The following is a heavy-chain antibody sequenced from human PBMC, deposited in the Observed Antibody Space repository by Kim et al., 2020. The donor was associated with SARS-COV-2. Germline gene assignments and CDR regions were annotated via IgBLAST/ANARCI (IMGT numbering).Heavy chain of an antibody. CDR1: GGSISSSSYY. CDR3: ARLEGMDV. J-gene: IGHJ6*02. V-gene: IGHV4-39*01. CDR2: IYYSGST. D-gene: IGHD1-1*01. Sequence: SETLSLTCTVSGGSISSSSYYWGWIRQPPGKGLELIGSIYYSGSTYYNPSLKSRVTISVDTSKNQFSLKLSSVTAADTAVYYCARLEGMDVWGQGTTVTVSS.